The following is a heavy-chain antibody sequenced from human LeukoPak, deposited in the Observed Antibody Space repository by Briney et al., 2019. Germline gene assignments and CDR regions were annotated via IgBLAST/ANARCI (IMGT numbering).Heavy chain of an antibody. CDR2: ISSGGSVN. Sequence: GGSLRLSCAASGFTFRNDALHWVRQAPGKGLEWVSVISSGGSVNYYVDSVEGRFSISRDDSKNTLYLQMNSLRPEDTAMYYCARGADYGDYPRVFDSWGQGTLVTVSS. CDR1: GFTFRNDA. V-gene: IGHV3-30*04. CDR3: ARGADYGDYPRVFDS. J-gene: IGHJ4*02. D-gene: IGHD4-17*01.